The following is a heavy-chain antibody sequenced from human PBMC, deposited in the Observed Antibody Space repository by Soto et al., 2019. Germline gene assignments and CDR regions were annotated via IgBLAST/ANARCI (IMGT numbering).Heavy chain of an antibody. J-gene: IGHJ4*02. CDR2: INSDGSTT. CDR1: RLTFSRDW. D-gene: IGHD5-18*01. V-gene: IGHV3-74*01. CDR3: ARGGYSYGYEDFDY. Sequence: RRCVAACRLTFSRDWMHLVRNTPGKELVWVSRINSDGSTTSYADSVKGRFTISRDNAKNTLYLQMTSLRAEDTAVFYCARGGYSYGYEDFDYWGLGTLVTVS.